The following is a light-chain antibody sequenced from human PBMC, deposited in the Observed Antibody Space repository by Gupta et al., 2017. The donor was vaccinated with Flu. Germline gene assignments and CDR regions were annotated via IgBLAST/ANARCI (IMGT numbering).Light chain of an antibody. J-gene: IGLJ3*02. CDR3: QSGGTGMGV. V-gene: IGLV4-69*01. CDR2: VNSDGSH. CDR1: SGFSHYS. Sequence: QLVLPPSPSASASLGASVNITCRLNSGFSHYSIAWLHQQAEKGPRYLMKVNSDGSHSKGDEIPDRFSGSGSETERYLTISGLQADDEGDYYCQSGGTGMGVFGGGTTLTVL.